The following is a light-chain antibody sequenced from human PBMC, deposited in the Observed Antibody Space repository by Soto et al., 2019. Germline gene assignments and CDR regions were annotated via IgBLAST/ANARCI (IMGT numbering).Light chain of an antibody. Sequence: QSALTQPASVSGSPGQSITISCTGTNSDVGRYNYVSWYQQHPGKAPKLMIYEVSNRPSGVSNRFSGSKSGNTASLTISGLQAEDEADYYCSSYTRSSPLVFGGGTKLTVL. CDR1: NSDVGRYNY. J-gene: IGLJ2*01. CDR2: EVS. V-gene: IGLV2-14*01. CDR3: SSYTRSSPLV.